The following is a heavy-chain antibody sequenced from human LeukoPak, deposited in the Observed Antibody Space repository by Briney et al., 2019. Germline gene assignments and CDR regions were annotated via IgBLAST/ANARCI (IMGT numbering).Heavy chain of an antibody. CDR3: ARGADGVSSNSRGWFDP. CDR1: GFTFNSDS. J-gene: IGHJ5*02. D-gene: IGHD2-15*01. Sequence: GGSLRLSCTASGFTFNSDSMNWVRQAPGMGLEWISYISSGSETIYYADSVKGRVTIFRDNAKNSLYLQMNSLRAEDTAVYSCARGADGVSSNSRGWFDPWGQGTLVTVSS. CDR2: ISSGSETI. V-gene: IGHV3-48*04.